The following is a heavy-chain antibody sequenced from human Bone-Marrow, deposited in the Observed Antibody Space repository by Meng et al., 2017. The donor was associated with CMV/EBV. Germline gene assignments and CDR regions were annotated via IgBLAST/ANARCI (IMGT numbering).Heavy chain of an antibody. Sequence: ASVKVSCKASGYTFTSYGISWVRQAPGQGLEWMGWISAYNGNTNYAQKLQGRVTMTTDTSTSTAYMELRSLRSDDTAVYYCARSPYCSSTTCDKRGGYYYYGMDVWGQGTTVTVSS. J-gene: IGHJ6*02. D-gene: IGHD2-2*02. CDR1: GYTFTSYG. CDR3: ARSPYCSSTTCDKRGGYYYYGMDV. CDR2: ISAYNGNT. V-gene: IGHV1-18*01.